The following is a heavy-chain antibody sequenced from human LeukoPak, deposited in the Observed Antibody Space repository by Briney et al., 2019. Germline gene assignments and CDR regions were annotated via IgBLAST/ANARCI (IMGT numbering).Heavy chain of an antibody. D-gene: IGHD2-2*01. CDR2: VKQDGSET. J-gene: IGHJ4*02. V-gene: IGHV3-7*01. CDR3: CSTNSFSY. Sequence: GSLRLSCAASGFAFSNYWMNWVRQAPGKGLEWVANVKQDGSETYYVDSVKGRFTISRDNAKNSLYLQINSLRAEDTALYYCCSTNSFSYWGQGTLVTVSS. CDR1: GFAFSNYW.